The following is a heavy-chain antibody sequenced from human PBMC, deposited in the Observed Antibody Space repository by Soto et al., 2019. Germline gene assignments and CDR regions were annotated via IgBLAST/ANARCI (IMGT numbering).Heavy chain of an antibody. J-gene: IGHJ4*02. V-gene: IGHV3-48*01. D-gene: IGHD3-3*01. CDR2: ISSSGSAI. CDR1: GFMFSTYT. Sequence: AGGLLRVSCGASGFMFSTYTVSWVRQAPGKGLEWVTSISSSGSAIYYADSVKGRFTISRDNAKNSLYLQMNSLRAEDTAVYYRARDPDYDIWRGVLNWGQGTLVTVSS. CDR3: ARDPDYDIWRGVLN.